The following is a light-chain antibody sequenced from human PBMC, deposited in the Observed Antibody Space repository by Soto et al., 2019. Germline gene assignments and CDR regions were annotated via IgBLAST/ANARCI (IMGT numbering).Light chain of an antibody. Sequence: DIVMTQSPDSLAVSLGERATINCKSSQRVLYSSNNKNYLAWYQQKPGQPPKLLISWASTRDSGVPDRFSGSGSGTDFTLTISSLQAEDVAVYSCQQYYDIPITFGQGTRLEIK. J-gene: IGKJ5*01. CDR3: QQYYDIPIT. CDR2: WAS. CDR1: QRVLYSSNNKNY. V-gene: IGKV4-1*01.